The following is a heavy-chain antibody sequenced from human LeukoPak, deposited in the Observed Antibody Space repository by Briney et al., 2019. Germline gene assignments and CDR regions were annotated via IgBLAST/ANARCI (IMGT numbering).Heavy chain of an antibody. V-gene: IGHV3-7*01. D-gene: IGHD3-16*02. CDR2: IKEDGSEQ. Sequence: PGGSLRLSCAASGFTFSRHWMTWVRQAPGKGLEWVANIKEDGSEQYYVDSIKGRFTISRDNAKNSLYLQMGSLRAEDTAIYYCVRETVSVITDFDYWGQGTLVTVSS. J-gene: IGHJ4*02. CDR1: GFTFSRHW. CDR3: VRETVSVITDFDY.